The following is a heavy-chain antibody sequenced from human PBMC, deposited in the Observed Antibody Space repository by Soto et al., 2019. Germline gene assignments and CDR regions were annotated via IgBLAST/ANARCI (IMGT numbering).Heavy chain of an antibody. CDR1: GFTFSSYA. CDR2: ISYDGSNK. J-gene: IGHJ4*02. CDR3: ARDGYNLVYYFDY. Sequence: GGSLRLSCAASGFTFSSYAMHWVRQAPGKGLEWVAVISYDGSNKYYADSVKGRFTISRDNSKNTLYLQMNSLRAEDTAVYYCARDGYNLVYYFDYWGQGTLVTVSS. D-gene: IGHD5-12*01. V-gene: IGHV3-30-3*01.